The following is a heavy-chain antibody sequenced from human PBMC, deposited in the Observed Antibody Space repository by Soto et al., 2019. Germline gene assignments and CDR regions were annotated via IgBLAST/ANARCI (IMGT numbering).Heavy chain of an antibody. CDR3: ARDKDLQPTVWGF. J-gene: IGHJ4*02. CDR1: GDSMATGGHY. CDR2: VYYSGAT. V-gene: IGHV4-31*03. D-gene: IGHD3-16*01. Sequence: VHLQESGPGLVRPSQTLSLTCTVSGDSMATGGHYYNWIRQVPGKGLEWIGYVYYSGATHYTPSLRARATISRDTSKNQFSLRLISVTAADTALYYCARDKDLQPTVWGFWGQGIQVTVSS.